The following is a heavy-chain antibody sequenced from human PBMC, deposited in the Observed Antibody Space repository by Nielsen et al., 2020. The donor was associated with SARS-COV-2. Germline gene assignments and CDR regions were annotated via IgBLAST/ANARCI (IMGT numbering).Heavy chain of an antibody. CDR3: AREGNYDFWSGSTRPLGY. CDR2: IYHSGST. CDR1: GGSISSSNW. V-gene: IGHV4-4*02. Sequence: GSLRLTCAVSGGSISSSNWWSWVRQPPGKGLEWIGEIYHSGSTNYNPSLKSRVTISVDKSKNQFSLKLSSVTAADTAVYYCAREGNYDFWSGSTRPLGYWGQGTLVTVSS. J-gene: IGHJ4*02. D-gene: IGHD3-3*01.